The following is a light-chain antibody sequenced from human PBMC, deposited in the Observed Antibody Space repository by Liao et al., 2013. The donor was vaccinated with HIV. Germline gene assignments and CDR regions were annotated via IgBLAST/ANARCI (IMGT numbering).Light chain of an antibody. CDR3: LVWDSYSDSYV. CDR1: NIGSKS. CDR2: YDS. Sequence: SYVLTQPPSVSVAPGKTATIACGGNNIGSKSVHWYQQKPGQAPFLVIYYDSDRASGIPERFSGSNSGNTATLTISRVEAGDEADYFCLVWDSYSDSYVFGAGTTVTVL. V-gene: IGLV3-21*01. J-gene: IGLJ1*01.